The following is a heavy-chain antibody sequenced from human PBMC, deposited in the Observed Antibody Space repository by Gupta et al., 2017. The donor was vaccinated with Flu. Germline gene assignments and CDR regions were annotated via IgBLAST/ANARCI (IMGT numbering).Heavy chain of an antibody. CDR1: GYSLTELP. CDR3: AAQLKLLQVDVFDI. J-gene: IGHJ3*02. V-gene: IGHV1-24*01. D-gene: IGHD1-26*01. Sequence: QVQLIQPGAEVKKPGASVKVSCKVSGYSLTELPIHWVRQAPGKGLEWMGGFDPEDVEIAYAQKFQGRVTMTEDTSTDTAYMDLSGLRSDDTAVYYCAAQLKLLQVDVFDIWGQGTMVSVSS. CDR2: FDPEDVEI.